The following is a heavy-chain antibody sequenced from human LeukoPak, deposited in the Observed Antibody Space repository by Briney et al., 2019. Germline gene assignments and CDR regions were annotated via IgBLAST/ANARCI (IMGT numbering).Heavy chain of an antibody. J-gene: IGHJ6*02. V-gene: IGHV1-2*02. D-gene: IGHD2-2*01. CDR1: GYTFTGYY. CDR3: ARSGYCSSTSCSGDYYYGMDV. Sequence: ASVKVSCKASGYTFTGYYMHSVRQAPGQGLEWMGWINPNSGGTNYAQKFQGRVTMTRDTSISTACMELSRLRSDDTAVYYCARSGYCSSTSCSGDYYYGMDVWGQGTTVTVSS. CDR2: INPNSGGT.